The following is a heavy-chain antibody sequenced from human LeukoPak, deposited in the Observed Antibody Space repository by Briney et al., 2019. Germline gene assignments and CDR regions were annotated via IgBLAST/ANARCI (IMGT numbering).Heavy chain of an antibody. CDR3: ASLYYYDSSGYPTPFDI. CDR1: GGSISSYY. V-gene: IGHV4-59*01. CDR2: IYYSGST. D-gene: IGHD3-22*01. J-gene: IGHJ3*02. Sequence: SETLSLTCTVSGGSISSYYWSWIRQPPGKGLEWIGYIYYSGSTNYNPSLKSRVTISVDTSKNQFSLKLSSVTAADTAVYYCASLYYYDSSGYPTPFDIWGQGTMVTVSS.